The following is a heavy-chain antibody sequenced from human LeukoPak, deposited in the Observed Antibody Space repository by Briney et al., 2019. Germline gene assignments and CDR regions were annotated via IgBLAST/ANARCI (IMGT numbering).Heavy chain of an antibody. Sequence: SQTLSLTCAISADSVSSNTVVWNWIRQSPSRGLEWPGRTYYRSKWSNDYAVSVKSRITINPDTSKNQFSLQLNSVTPEDTAVYYCARSHSGRFDSWGQGTLVTVSS. D-gene: IGHD3-10*01. V-gene: IGHV6-1*01. CDR2: TYYRSKWSN. J-gene: IGHJ4*02. CDR1: ADSVSSNTVV. CDR3: ARSHSGRFDS.